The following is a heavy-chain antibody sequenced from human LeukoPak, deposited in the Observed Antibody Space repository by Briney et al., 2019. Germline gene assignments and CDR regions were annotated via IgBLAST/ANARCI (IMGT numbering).Heavy chain of an antibody. Sequence: GGSLRLSCAASGFTFDDYAMHWVRQAPGKGLEWVSGISWNSGSIGYADSVKGRFTISRDNAKNSLYLQMNSLRAEDTALYYCAKANSGWSSYYYYGMDVWGQGTTVTVPS. CDR3: AKANSGWSSYYYYGMDV. J-gene: IGHJ6*02. V-gene: IGHV3-9*01. D-gene: IGHD6-19*01. CDR1: GFTFDDYA. CDR2: ISWNSGSI.